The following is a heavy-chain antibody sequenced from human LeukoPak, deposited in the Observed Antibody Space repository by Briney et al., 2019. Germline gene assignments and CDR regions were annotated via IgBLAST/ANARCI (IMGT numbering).Heavy chain of an antibody. J-gene: IGHJ4*02. CDR1: GGSFSGYY. V-gene: IGHV4-34*01. CDR2: INHSGST. CDR3: ARGPLIDY. Sequence: PSETLSLTCAVYGGSFSGYYCSWIRQPPGKGLEWIGEINHSGSTNYNPSLKSRVTISVDTSKNQFSLKLSSVTAADTAVYYCARGPLIDYWGQGTLVTVSS.